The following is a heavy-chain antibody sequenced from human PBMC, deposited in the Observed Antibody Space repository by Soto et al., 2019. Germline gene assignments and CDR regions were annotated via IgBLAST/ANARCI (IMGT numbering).Heavy chain of an antibody. CDR2: ISYDGSNK. V-gene: IGHV3-30*18. J-gene: IGHJ4*02. Sequence: QVQLVESGGGVVQPGRSLRLSCAASGFTFSSYGMHWVRQAPGKGLEWVAVISYDGSNKYYADSVKGRFTISRDNSKNTLYLQMNSLRAEDTAVYYCAKYTYNGYPFDYWGQGTLVTVSS. D-gene: IGHD5-12*01. CDR1: GFTFSSYG. CDR3: AKYTYNGYPFDY.